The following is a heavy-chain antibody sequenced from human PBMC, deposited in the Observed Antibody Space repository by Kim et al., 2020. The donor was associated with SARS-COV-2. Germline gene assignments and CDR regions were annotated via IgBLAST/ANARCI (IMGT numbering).Heavy chain of an antibody. CDR3: ARGGFVATVVTPLDP. CDR1: GGSFSGYY. Sequence: SETLSLTCAVYGGSFSGYYWSWIRQPPGKGLEWIGEINHSGSTNYNPSLKSRVTISVDTSKNQFSLKLSSVTAADTAVYYCARGGFVATVVTPLDPWGQG. V-gene: IGHV4-34*01. CDR2: INHSGST. J-gene: IGHJ5*02. D-gene: IGHD4-17*01.